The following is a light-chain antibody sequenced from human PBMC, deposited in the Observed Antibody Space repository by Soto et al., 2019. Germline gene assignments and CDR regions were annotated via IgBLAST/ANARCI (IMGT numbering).Light chain of an antibody. V-gene: IGKV1-39*01. CDR3: QQYGSSPYT. J-gene: IGKJ5*01. Sequence: DIQLTQSPCSMSASVGDRVTITCRTSQPISDYLNWYQQKPGKAPTLLIYTASNLQSVVPSRFSGSGSGTHFTLTISSLQPEDFAVYYCQQYGSSPYTFGLGTRLEIK. CDR2: TAS. CDR1: QPISDY.